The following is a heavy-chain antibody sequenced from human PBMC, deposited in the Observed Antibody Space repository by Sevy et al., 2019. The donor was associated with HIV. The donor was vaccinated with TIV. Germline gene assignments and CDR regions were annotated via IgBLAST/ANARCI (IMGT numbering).Heavy chain of an antibody. V-gene: IGHV1-69*13. D-gene: IGHD5-12*01. J-gene: IGHJ4*02. Sequence: ASVKVSCKASGGTFSSYAISWVRQAPGQGLEWMGGIIPIFGTANYAQKFQGRVTITADESTSTAYMELSSLRSEDTAVYYCAIGARGYSGYDSYYFDYWGQGTLVTVSS. CDR1: GGTFSSYA. CDR3: AIGARGYSGYDSYYFDY. CDR2: IIPIFGTA.